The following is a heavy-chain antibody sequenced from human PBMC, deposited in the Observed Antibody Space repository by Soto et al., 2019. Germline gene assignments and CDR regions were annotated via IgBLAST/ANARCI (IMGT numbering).Heavy chain of an antibody. CDR1: GGSISSGNYY. CDR3: ALTGYYDVDY. V-gene: IGHV4-30-4*01. D-gene: IGHD3-9*01. Sequence: QVQLQESGPGLVKPSQTLSLTCTVSGGSISSGNYYWSWIRQPPGKGLEWIGYIYYSGSTYYNPSLXGXVXIXXDTSKNQFSPKLSSVTAADTAVYYCALTGYYDVDYWGQGTLVTVSS. J-gene: IGHJ4*02. CDR2: IYYSGST.